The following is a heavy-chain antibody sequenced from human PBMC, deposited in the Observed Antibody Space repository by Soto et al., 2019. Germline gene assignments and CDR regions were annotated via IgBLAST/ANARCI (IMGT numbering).Heavy chain of an antibody. J-gene: IGHJ4*02. Sequence: LRLSCAASGFTFSSYGMHWVRQAPGKGLEWVAVISYDGSNKYYADSVKGRFTISRDNSKNTLYLQMNSLRAEDTAVYYCAKELTYDSSGSSPYYFDYWGQGTLVTVSS. CDR2: ISYDGSNK. CDR3: AKELTYDSSGSSPYYFDY. V-gene: IGHV3-30*18. D-gene: IGHD3-22*01. CDR1: GFTFSSYG.